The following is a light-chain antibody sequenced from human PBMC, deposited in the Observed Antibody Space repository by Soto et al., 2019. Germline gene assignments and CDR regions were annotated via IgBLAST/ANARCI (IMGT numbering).Light chain of an antibody. V-gene: IGLV2-8*01. CDR1: SSDVGAYNY. CDR2: EVT. Sequence: QSVLTQPPSASGSLGQSVTISCTGTSSDVGAYNYVSWYQQHPGKAPKLMIYEVTRRPSGVPDRFSGSKSGNTASLNVSGLQAEDEADYYCCSYADNTDYXXGTGTKVTVL. CDR3: CSYADNTDYX. J-gene: IGLJ1*01.